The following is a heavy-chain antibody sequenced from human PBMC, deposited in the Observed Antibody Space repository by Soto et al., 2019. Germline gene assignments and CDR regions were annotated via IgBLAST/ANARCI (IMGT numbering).Heavy chain of an antibody. D-gene: IGHD3-3*01. CDR1: GGSISIGDYY. J-gene: IGHJ6*02. V-gene: IGHV4-30-4*01. Sequence: SETLALTCTVSGGSISIGDYYWSWIRQPPGKGLEWIGYIYYSGSTYYNPSLKSRVTISVDTSKNQFSLKLSSVTAADTAVYYCARDKIFGVVPPTSGGMDVWGQGTTVTVSS. CDR3: ARDKIFGVVPPTSGGMDV. CDR2: IYYSGST.